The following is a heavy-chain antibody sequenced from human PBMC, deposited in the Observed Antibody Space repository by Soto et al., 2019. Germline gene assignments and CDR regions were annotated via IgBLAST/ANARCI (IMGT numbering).Heavy chain of an antibody. CDR2: ISSNGVGT. D-gene: IGHD6-6*01. J-gene: IGHJ6*03. CDR1: GFTLSGYA. V-gene: IGHV3-64*01. Sequence: EVQLAESGGGLAQPGGSLRLSCAASGFTLSGYAMDWVRQAPGKGLEYVSGISSNGVGTYYANSVQVRFTISRDNSKNKVYLQMGSMRPEDMAVYYCARRARPDFYSMDVWGKGTTVTVSS. CDR3: ARRARPDFYSMDV.